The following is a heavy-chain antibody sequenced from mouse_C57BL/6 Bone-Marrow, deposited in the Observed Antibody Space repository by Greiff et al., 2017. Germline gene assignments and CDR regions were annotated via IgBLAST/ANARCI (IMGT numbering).Heavy chain of an antibody. D-gene: IGHD1-1*01. Sequence: VQLVESGAELVRPGASVKLSCKASGYTFTDYYINWVKQRPGQGLEWIARIYPGSGNTYYNEKFKGKATLTAEKSSSTAYMQLSSLTSEDSAVYYCARYSTTVVATDWYFDVWGTGTTVTVSS. CDR1: GYTFTDYY. V-gene: IGHV1-76*01. J-gene: IGHJ1*03. CDR3: ARYSTTVVATDWYFDV. CDR2: IYPGSGNT.